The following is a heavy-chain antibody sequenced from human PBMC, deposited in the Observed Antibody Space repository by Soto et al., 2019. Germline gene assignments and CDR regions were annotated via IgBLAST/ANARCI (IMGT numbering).Heavy chain of an antibody. V-gene: IGHV3-53*01. CDR2: IYSGGST. D-gene: IGHD6-13*01. Sequence: GGSLRLSCAASGFTVSSNYMSWVRQAPGKGLEWVSVIYSGGSTYYTDSVKGRFTISRDNSKNTLYLQMNSLRAEDTAVYYCARDVEPGAALDYWGQGTLVTVSS. CDR3: ARDVEPGAALDY. J-gene: IGHJ4*02. CDR1: GFTVSSNY.